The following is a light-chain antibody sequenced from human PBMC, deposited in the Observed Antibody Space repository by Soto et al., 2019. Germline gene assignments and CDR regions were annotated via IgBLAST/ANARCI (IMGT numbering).Light chain of an antibody. V-gene: IGKV3-20*01. CDR2: AAS. CDR1: QSISSNY. CDR3: QHYGSSPPIT. Sequence: EIVLTQSPGTLSLSPGERATLSCRASQSISSNYLAWYQHKPGQAPRLLIYAASSRATGIPDRSSGSGSGIHFTLTISRLEPEDFAVYYCQHYGSSPPITFGQGTRLEIK. J-gene: IGKJ5*01.